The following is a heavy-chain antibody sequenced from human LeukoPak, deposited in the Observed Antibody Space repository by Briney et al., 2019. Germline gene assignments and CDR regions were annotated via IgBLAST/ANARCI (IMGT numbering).Heavy chain of an antibody. CDR1: GFSFSSYW. CDR2: IYTAGST. Sequence: PGGSLRLSCAASGFSFSSYWMHWVRQAPGKGLEWVSIIYTAGSTSYPDSVKGRFTISRDNSKNTLCLQMNSLRTEDTAVYYCARARRCGLYNDYGACFDYWGRGTLVTVSS. V-gene: IGHV3-53*01. J-gene: IGHJ4*02. D-gene: IGHD4-17*01. CDR3: ARARRCGLYNDYGACFDY.